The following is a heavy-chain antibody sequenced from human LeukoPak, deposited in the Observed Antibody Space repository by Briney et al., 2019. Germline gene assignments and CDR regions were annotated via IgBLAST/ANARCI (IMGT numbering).Heavy chain of an antibody. D-gene: IGHD6-19*01. V-gene: IGHV4-34*01. CDR3: ARGDSSGWFDY. Sequence: SETLSLTCAVYGGSFSGYYWSWIRQPPGKGLEWIGEINHSGSTNYNPSLKSRVTISVDTSKSQFSLKLSSVTAADTAVYYCARGDSSGWFDYWGQGTLVTVSS. CDR2: INHSGST. J-gene: IGHJ4*02. CDR1: GGSFSGYY.